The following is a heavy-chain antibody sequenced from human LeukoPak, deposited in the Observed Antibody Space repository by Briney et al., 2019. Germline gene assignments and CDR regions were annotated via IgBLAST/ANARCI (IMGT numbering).Heavy chain of an antibody. V-gene: IGHV3-23*01. D-gene: IGHD2/OR15-2a*01. CDR3: AKTFGWPFYFDY. Sequence: GGSLRLSCAASGFPLSSYGMGWVRQAPGKGLEWVSGISGGGATTYYADSVKGRFTISRDNSKNTLHLDMSSLRAEDTAEYYCAKTFGWPFYFDYWGQGTLVTVSS. CDR2: ISGGGATT. CDR1: GFPLSSYG. J-gene: IGHJ4*02.